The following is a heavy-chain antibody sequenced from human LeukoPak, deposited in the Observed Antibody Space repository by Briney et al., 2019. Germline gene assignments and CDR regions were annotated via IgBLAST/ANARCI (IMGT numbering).Heavy chain of an antibody. CDR3: ARTYYDILTGYNPYFDY. J-gene: IGHJ4*02. CDR2: ISGSGGST. D-gene: IGHD3-9*01. Sequence: GGSLRLSCAASGFTFSSYAMSWVRQAPGKGLEWVSAISGSGGSTYYADSVKGRFTISRDNSKNTLYLQMNSLRAEDTAVYYCARTYYDILTGYNPYFDYWGQGILVTVSS. V-gene: IGHV3-23*01. CDR1: GFTFSSYA.